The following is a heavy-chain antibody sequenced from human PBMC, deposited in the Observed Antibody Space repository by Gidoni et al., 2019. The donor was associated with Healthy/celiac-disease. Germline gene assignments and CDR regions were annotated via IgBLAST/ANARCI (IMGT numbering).Heavy chain of an antibody. D-gene: IGHD3-16*01. CDR1: GGSISSYY. J-gene: IGHJ4*02. Sequence: QVQLQESCPGLVKPSETLSLTCTVSGGSISSYYWSWIRQPPGKGLEWIGYIYYSGSTNYNPSLKSRVTISVDTSKNQFSLKLSSVTAADTAVYYCARVMSSSLETHFDYWGQGTLVTVSS. CDR2: IYYSGST. CDR3: ARVMSSSLETHFDY. V-gene: IGHV4-59*01.